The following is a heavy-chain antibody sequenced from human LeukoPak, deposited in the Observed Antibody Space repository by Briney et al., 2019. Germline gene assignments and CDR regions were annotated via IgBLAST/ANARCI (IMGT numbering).Heavy chain of an antibody. Sequence: SETLSLTCTVSGGSISSSSYYWGWIRQPPGKGLEWIGSIYYSGSTYYNPSLKSRVTISVDTSKNQFSLKLSSVTAADTAVYYCARGFGEWPDYFDYWGQGTLVTVSS. CDR2: IYYSGST. D-gene: IGHD3-10*01. V-gene: IGHV4-39*01. J-gene: IGHJ4*02. CDR3: ARGFGEWPDYFDY. CDR1: GGSISSSSYY.